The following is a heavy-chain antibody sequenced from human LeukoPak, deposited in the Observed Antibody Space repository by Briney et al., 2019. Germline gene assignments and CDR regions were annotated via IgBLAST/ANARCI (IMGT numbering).Heavy chain of an antibody. CDR2: INHSGST. CDR3: VYYDFWSGYYRRGFDY. Sequence: SETLSLTCAVYGGSFSGYYWSWIRQPPGKGLEWIGEINHSGSTNYNPSLKSRVTISVDTSKNQFSLKLSSVTAADTAVYYCVYYDFWSGYYRRGFDYWGQGTLVTVSS. J-gene: IGHJ4*02. V-gene: IGHV4-34*01. D-gene: IGHD3-3*01. CDR1: GGSFSGYY.